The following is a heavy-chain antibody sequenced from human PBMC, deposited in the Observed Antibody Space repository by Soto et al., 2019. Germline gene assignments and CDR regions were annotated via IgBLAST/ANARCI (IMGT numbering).Heavy chain of an antibody. V-gene: IGHV1-18*01. J-gene: IGHJ4*02. Sequence: QVQLVQSGAEVKKPGASVKVSCKASGSTFTNYGFSWVRQAPGQGLEWVGWISANNGDTHYAQKLQGRVTLTTDTSTGTVYMEVRSLRSDDTAVYYCARKPTGQPFDYWGQGALVSVSS. D-gene: IGHD1-1*01. CDR3: ARKPTGQPFDY. CDR1: GSTFTNYG. CDR2: ISANNGDT.